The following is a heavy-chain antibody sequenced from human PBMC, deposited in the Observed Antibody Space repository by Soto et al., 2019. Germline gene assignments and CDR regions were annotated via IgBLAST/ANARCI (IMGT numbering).Heavy chain of an antibody. Sequence: PGGSLRLSCAASGFTLSIYSMNWVRQAPGKGLEWVADITTSSSFRFYADSVGGRFTISRDDAKNSIYLQMNSLRAEDTGVYYCARDLGVALASLTLDFWGRGTLVTVSS. V-gene: IGHV3-21*01. D-gene: IGHD2-15*01. CDR2: ITTSSSFR. CDR3: ARDLGVALASLTLDF. J-gene: IGHJ4*02. CDR1: GFTLSIYS.